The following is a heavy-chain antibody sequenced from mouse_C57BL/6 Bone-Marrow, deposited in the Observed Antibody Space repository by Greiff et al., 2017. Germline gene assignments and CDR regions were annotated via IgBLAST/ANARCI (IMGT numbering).Heavy chain of an antibody. CDR3: ARGLLRPYYFDY. J-gene: IGHJ2*01. Sequence: VQLVESGPELVKPGASVKISCKASGYAFSSSWMNWVKQRPGKGLEWIGRIYPGDGDTNYNGKFKGKATLTADKSSSTAYMQLSSLTSEDSAVYFCARGLLRPYYFDYWGQGTTLTVSS. V-gene: IGHV1-82*01. CDR1: GYAFSSSW. CDR2: IYPGDGDT. D-gene: IGHD1-2*01.